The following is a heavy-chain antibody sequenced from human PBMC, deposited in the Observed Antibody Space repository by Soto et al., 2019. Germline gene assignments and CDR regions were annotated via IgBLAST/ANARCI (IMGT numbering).Heavy chain of an antibody. J-gene: IGHJ4*02. CDR2: IYYSGST. D-gene: IGHD6-6*01. V-gene: IGHV4-39*01. CDR3: ARRSSRDYSSSFDY. CDR1: GGSISSSSYY. Sequence: SETLSLTCTVSGGSISSSSYYWGWIRQPPGKGLEWIGSIYYSGSTYYNPSLKSRVTISVDTSKNQFSLKLSSVTAADTAVYYCARRSSRDYSSSFDYWGQGTLVTVSS.